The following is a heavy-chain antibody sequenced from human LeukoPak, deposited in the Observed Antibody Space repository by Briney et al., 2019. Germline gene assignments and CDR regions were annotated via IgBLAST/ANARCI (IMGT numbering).Heavy chain of an antibody. Sequence: SETLSLTCTVSGGSISSSSYYWGWIRQPPGKGLEWVGSIYYSGSTYYNPSLKSRVTISVDTSKNQFSLKLSSVTAADTAVYYCARAGGREYYFDYWGQGTLVTVSS. CDR1: GGSISSSSYY. D-gene: IGHD3-16*01. V-gene: IGHV4-39*07. CDR3: ARAGGREYYFDY. CDR2: IYYSGST. J-gene: IGHJ4*02.